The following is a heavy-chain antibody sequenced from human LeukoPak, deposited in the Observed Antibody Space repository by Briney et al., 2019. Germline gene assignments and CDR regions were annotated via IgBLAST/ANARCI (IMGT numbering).Heavy chain of an antibody. CDR2: VNHSGST. CDR1: GGSFSDYY. CDR3: ARGRYYYDSSGYPDAFDI. Sequence: SETLSLTCAVYGGSFSDYYWAWIRQPPGKGLEWIGEVNHSGSTNYNPSLKSRVTISVDTSKNQFSLKLSSVTAADTAVYYCARGRYYYDSSGYPDAFDIWGQGTMVTVSS. V-gene: IGHV4-34*01. J-gene: IGHJ3*02. D-gene: IGHD3-22*01.